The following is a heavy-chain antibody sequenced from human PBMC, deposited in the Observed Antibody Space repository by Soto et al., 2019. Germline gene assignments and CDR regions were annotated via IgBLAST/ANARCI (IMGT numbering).Heavy chain of an antibody. V-gene: IGHV3-30*18. J-gene: IGHJ3*02. CDR2: ISYDGSNK. CDR3: AKDGWGYCTNGVCPHDAFDI. Sequence: PGGSLRLSCAASGFTFSSYGMHWVRQAPGKGLEWVAVISYDGSNKYYADSVKGRFTISRDNSKNTLYLQMNSLRAEDTAVYYCAKDGWGYCTNGVCPHDAFDIWGQGTMVTVS. D-gene: IGHD2-8*01. CDR1: GFTFSSYG.